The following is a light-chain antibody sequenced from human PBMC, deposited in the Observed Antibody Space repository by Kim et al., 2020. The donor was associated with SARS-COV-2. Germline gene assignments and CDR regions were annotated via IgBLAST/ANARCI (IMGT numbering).Light chain of an antibody. V-gene: IGKV1-39*01. CDR2: DAS. Sequence: SASVGDRVTITCRASQTINTYLNWYQQKPGKAPILLIYDASSLQSGVPSRFSGSTSGTDFILTISCLQPEDIATYYCQQSFNTPHTFGQGTKLEI. CDR3: QQSFNTPHT. J-gene: IGKJ2*01. CDR1: QTINTY.